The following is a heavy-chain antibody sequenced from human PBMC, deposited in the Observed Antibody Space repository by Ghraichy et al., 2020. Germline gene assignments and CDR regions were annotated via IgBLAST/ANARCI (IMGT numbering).Heavy chain of an antibody. V-gene: IGHV4-39*01. CDR2: IFSSGKV. J-gene: IGHJ1*01. Sequence: SETLSLTCTVSGGSISSDDFRWGWIRQPPGKGLEWIGNIFSSGKVDFNPSLKSRVTISLDTSKSQFSLKLTSVTAADTAVYFCARLDPRPVGGEEHWGRGTLVTVSS. CDR1: GGSISSDDFR. CDR3: ARLDPRPVGGEEH. D-gene: IGHD1-26*01.